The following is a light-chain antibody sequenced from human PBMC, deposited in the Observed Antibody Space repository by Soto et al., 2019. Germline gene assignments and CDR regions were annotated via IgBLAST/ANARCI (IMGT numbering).Light chain of an antibody. Sequence: EFVLTQSPGTLSLSPGERATLSCRASQTVRNNYLAWYQQKPGQAPRLLIYGASTRATGIPVRFSGSGSGTEFTLTISSLQSEDFAVYYCQQYNNWPITFGQGTRLEIK. CDR2: GAS. CDR3: QQYNNWPIT. CDR1: QTVRNN. V-gene: IGKV3-15*01. J-gene: IGKJ5*01.